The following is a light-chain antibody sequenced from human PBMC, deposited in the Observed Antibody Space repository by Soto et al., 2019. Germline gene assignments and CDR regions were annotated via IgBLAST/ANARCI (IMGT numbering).Light chain of an antibody. CDR1: SSDVGGYDY. J-gene: IGLJ2*01. CDR3: SSYTSSSTLGV. CDR2: EVS. Sequence: QSVLTQPASVSGSPGQSITISCTGTSSDVGGYDYVSWYQLHPGKAPKLMVFEVSNRPSGVSNRFSGSKSGNTASLTISGLQAEDEADYYCSSYTSSSTLGVFGGGTQLTVL. V-gene: IGLV2-14*01.